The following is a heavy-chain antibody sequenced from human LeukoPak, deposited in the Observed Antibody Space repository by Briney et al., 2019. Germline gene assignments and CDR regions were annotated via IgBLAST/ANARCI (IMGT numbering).Heavy chain of an antibody. D-gene: IGHD2-2*01. Sequence: ASVKVSCKASGYTFTSYGIGWVRQAPGQGLEWMGWISAYNGNTNYAQKLQGRVTMTTDTSTSTAYMELRSLRSDDTAVYYCARALGYCSSTSCLGWPYYYYYGMDVWGQGTTVTVSS. CDR1: GYTFTSYG. CDR2: ISAYNGNT. CDR3: ARALGYCSSTSCLGWPYYYYYGMDV. V-gene: IGHV1-18*01. J-gene: IGHJ6*02.